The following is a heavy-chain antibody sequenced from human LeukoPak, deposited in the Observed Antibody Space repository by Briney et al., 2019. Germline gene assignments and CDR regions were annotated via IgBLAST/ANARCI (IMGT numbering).Heavy chain of an antibody. V-gene: IGHV1-69*05. D-gene: IGHD3-22*01. Sequence: SVTVSCKASGGTFSSYAISWVRQAPGQGLEWMGGIIPIFGTANYAQKFQGRVTITTDESTSTAYMELSSLRSEDTAVYYCASGDSSGDYYYYYCMDVWGKGTTVTVSS. CDR3: ASGDSSGDYYYYYCMDV. CDR1: GGTFSSYA. J-gene: IGHJ6*03. CDR2: IIPIFGTA.